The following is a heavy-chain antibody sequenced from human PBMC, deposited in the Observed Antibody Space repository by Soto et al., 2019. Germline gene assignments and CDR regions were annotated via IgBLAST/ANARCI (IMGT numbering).Heavy chain of an antibody. Sequence: ASVKVSCKASGYTFTSYAMHWVRQAPGQRLEWMGWINAGNGNTKYSQKFQGRVTITRDTSASTAYMELSSLRSEDTAVYYCARTRVYDFWSGYYEPSFDYWGQGTLVTV. V-gene: IGHV1-3*01. CDR2: INAGNGNT. D-gene: IGHD3-3*01. J-gene: IGHJ4*02. CDR1: GYTFTSYA. CDR3: ARTRVYDFWSGYYEPSFDY.